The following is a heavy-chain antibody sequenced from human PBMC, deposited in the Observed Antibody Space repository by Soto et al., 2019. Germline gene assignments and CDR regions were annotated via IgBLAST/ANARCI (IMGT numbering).Heavy chain of an antibody. CDR3: AKGRGPSGSITGTTHDAFDI. D-gene: IGHD1-7*01. V-gene: IGHV3-23*01. J-gene: IGHJ3*02. CDR1: GFTFSSYA. Sequence: GGSLRLSCAASGFTFSSYAMSWVRQAPGKGLEWVSAISGSGGSTYYADSVKGRFTISRDNSKNTLYLQMNSLRAEDTAVYYCAKGRGPSGSITGTTHDAFDIWGQGTMVTVSS. CDR2: ISGSGGST.